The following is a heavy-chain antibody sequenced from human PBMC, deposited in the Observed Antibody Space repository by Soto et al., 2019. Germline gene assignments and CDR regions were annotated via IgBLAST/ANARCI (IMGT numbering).Heavy chain of an antibody. CDR1: GFSFDEYA. V-gene: IGHV3-9*01. Sequence: GGSLRLSCAASGFSFDEYAMHWVRQGPGKGLEWVSSISWNSGSIDYADSVKGRFTISRDNAMNSLYLQMNSLRVEDTALYFCAKLGYCGSTTCYEYYYYGMDVWGQGTTVTVSS. D-gene: IGHD2-2*01. CDR3: AKLGYCGSTTCYEYYYYGMDV. J-gene: IGHJ6*02. CDR2: ISWNSGSI.